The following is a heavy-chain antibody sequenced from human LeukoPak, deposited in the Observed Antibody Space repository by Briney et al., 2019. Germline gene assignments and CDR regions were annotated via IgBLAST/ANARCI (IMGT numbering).Heavy chain of an antibody. CDR3: ARDHYDFAGFGRLGWFDP. D-gene: IGHD3-3*01. V-gene: IGHV4-59*06. J-gene: IGHJ5*02. Sequence: SETLSLTCTVSGGSISSYYWSWIRQHPGKGLEWIGYIYYSGSTYYNPSLKSRVTISVDTSKNQFSLKLSSVTAADTAVYYCARDHYDFAGFGRLGWFDPWGQGTLVTVSS. CDR1: GGSISSYY. CDR2: IYYSGST.